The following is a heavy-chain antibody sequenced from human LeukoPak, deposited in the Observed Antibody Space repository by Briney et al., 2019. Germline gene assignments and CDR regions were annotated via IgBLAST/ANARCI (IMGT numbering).Heavy chain of an antibody. Sequence: PSETLSLTCTVSGGSISGYNWNWIRQPAGKGLEWMGRISTGGNTAYNPSLKSRITLSLDTTKNQLSLNLTSVTAADTAMYYCARSLVGSTYFDYWGQGTLVTVSS. CDR2: ISTGGNT. J-gene: IGHJ4*02. D-gene: IGHD2-2*01. CDR3: ARSLVGSTYFDY. CDR1: GGSISGYN. V-gene: IGHV4-4*07.